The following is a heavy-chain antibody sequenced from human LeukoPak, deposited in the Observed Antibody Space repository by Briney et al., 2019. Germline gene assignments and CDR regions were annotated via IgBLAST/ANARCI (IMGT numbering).Heavy chain of an antibody. Sequence: GGSLRLSCAASGFTFSSYSMNWVRQAPGKGLEWVSSISSSSSYIYYADSVKGRFTISRDNAKNSLYLQMNSLRAEDTAVYYCARDGAWAIFGVASRNEAFDIWGQGTMVTVSS. CDR1: GFTFSSYS. V-gene: IGHV3-21*01. CDR3: ARDGAWAIFGVASRNEAFDI. J-gene: IGHJ3*02. D-gene: IGHD3-3*01. CDR2: ISSSSSYI.